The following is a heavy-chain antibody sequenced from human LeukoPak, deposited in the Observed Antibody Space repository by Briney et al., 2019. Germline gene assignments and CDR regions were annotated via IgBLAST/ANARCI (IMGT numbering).Heavy chain of an antibody. CDR2: ISWDGGTT. CDR1: GFTFDDYT. D-gene: IGHD3-22*01. J-gene: IGHJ4*02. CDR3: TKGPYYYDSSGYFHFDY. V-gene: IGHV3-43D*03. Sequence: PGGSLRLSCVASGFTFDDYTMHWVRQSPGSGLEWVSLISWDGGTTYYADSVKGRFTISRDNSKNSLYLQMNSLRVEDTALYYCTKGPYYYDSSGYFHFDYWGQGTLVTVSS.